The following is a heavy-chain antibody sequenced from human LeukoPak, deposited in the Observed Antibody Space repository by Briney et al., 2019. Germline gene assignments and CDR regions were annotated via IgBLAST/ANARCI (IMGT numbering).Heavy chain of an antibody. D-gene: IGHD6-6*01. V-gene: IGHV4-4*09. J-gene: IGHJ6*03. CDR2: IYTSGST. CDR3: ARLGYSSSSGYYYYYYMDV. CDR1: GGSISSYY. Sequence: SETLSLTCTVSGGSISSYYWSWIRQPPGKGLEWIGNIYTSGSTNYHPSLQSRVTISADTSKNQFSLKLSSVTAADTAVYYCARLGYSSSSGYYYYYYMDVWGKGTTVTVSS.